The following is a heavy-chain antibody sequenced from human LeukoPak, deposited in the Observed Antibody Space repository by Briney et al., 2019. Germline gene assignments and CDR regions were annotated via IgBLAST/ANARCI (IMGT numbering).Heavy chain of an antibody. V-gene: IGHV3-30*02. CDR3: ARNLTTVPSPQARGRDDVFDI. CDR2: IRYDGSNK. J-gene: IGHJ3*02. D-gene: IGHD4-17*01. CDR1: GFTFSSYG. Sequence: GGSLRLSCAAPGFTFSSYGMHWVRQAPGKGLEWVAFIRYDGSNKYYADSVKGRFTISRDNSKNTLYLQMNSLRAEDTAVYYCARNLTTVPSPQARGRDDVFDIWGQGTMVTVSS.